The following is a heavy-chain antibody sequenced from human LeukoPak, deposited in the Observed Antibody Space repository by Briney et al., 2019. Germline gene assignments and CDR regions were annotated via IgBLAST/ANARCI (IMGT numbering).Heavy chain of an antibody. D-gene: IGHD5-18*01. Sequence: SETLSLTCAVYGGSFSGYYWSWIRQPPGKGLEWIGEINHSGSTNYNPSLKSRVTISVDTSKNQFSLKLSSVTAADAAVYYCARSEGGYSYGYDYGMDVWGQGTTVTVSS. CDR1: GGSFSGYY. CDR3: ARSEGGYSYGYDYGMDV. J-gene: IGHJ6*02. CDR2: INHSGST. V-gene: IGHV4-34*01.